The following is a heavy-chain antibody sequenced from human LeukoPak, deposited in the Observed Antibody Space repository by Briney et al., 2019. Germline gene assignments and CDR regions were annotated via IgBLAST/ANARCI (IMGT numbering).Heavy chain of an antibody. CDR3: ARDPYDSSASAFDI. D-gene: IGHD3-22*01. Sequence: SETLSLTCTVAGGSISSYYWSWIRQPPGKGLEWHGYIYYSGSTNYNPSLKSRVTISVDTSKNQFSLKLSSVTAADTAVYYCARDPYDSSASAFDIWGQGTMVTVSS. J-gene: IGHJ3*02. CDR1: GGSISSYY. CDR2: IYYSGST. V-gene: IGHV4-59*01.